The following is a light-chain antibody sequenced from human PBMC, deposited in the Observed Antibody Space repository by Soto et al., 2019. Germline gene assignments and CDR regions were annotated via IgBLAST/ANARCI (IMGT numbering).Light chain of an antibody. V-gene: IGKV3-11*01. J-gene: IGKJ3*01. CDR1: QSIGST. Sequence: TVLTQSPDTLSLSPGERAIFSCRTSQSIGSTLAWYQHKPGQAPRLLIYDASKRATGIPARFSGSGSGTDFTLTISSLEPEDFAVYFCQKRSKWPVTFGPGTTVDIK. CDR3: QKRSKWPVT. CDR2: DAS.